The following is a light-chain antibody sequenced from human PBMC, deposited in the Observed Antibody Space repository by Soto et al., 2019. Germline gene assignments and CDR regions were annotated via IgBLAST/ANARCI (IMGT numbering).Light chain of an antibody. CDR1: QSIRCR. Sequence: DFQMTQSPSTLSASVGDIVTITCRASQSIRCRWGWFQKKPGKAPKLLIYDASSLESGVPQRFSGSGSGPEFTLSISSLQTDDFSTSYRPHYHSYWTVGQGTKVE. CDR2: DAS. V-gene: IGKV1-5*01. CDR3: PHYHSYWT. J-gene: IGKJ1*01.